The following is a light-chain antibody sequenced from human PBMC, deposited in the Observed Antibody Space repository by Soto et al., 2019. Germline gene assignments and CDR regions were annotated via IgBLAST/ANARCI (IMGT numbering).Light chain of an antibody. V-gene: IGKV1-39*01. Sequence: QMTQSPSSLSASVGARVTITCRASQNIRTSLNWYQQKPGKAPSLLIYGASTLQSGVPSRFSGSASATDFTLTISSLQSEDFAVYYCQQYNNWPPAFGQGTKVEIK. J-gene: IGKJ1*01. CDR1: QNIRTS. CDR2: GAS. CDR3: QQYNNWPPA.